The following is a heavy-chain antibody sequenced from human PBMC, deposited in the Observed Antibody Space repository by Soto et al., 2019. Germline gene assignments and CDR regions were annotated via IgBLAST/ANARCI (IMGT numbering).Heavy chain of an antibody. V-gene: IGHV1-18*01. J-gene: IGHJ6*02. Sequence: QVQLVQSGAEMKKPGASVKVSCKASGYTFTSYGISWVRQAPGQGLEWMGWISAYNGNTNYAQKLQGRVTMTTDTSTSTAYMELRSLRSDDTAVYYCARDGSMVRGVIYYHYYGMDVWGQGTTVTVSS. CDR2: ISAYNGNT. D-gene: IGHD3-10*01. CDR1: GYTFTSYG. CDR3: ARDGSMVRGVIYYHYYGMDV.